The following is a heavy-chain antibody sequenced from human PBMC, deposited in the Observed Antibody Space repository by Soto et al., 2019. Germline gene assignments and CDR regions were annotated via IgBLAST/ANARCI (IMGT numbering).Heavy chain of an antibody. Sequence: GGSLRLSCAASGFTFSSYGMHWVRQAPGKGLEWVAVISYDGSNKYYADSVKGRFTISRDNSKNTLYLQMNSLRAEDTAVYYCAKDHVFHYYGSGSYYSLNYYYYGMDVWGQGTTVTVSS. CDR3: AKDHVFHYYGSGSYYSLNYYYYGMDV. V-gene: IGHV3-30*18. D-gene: IGHD3-10*01. CDR2: ISYDGSNK. CDR1: GFTFSSYG. J-gene: IGHJ6*02.